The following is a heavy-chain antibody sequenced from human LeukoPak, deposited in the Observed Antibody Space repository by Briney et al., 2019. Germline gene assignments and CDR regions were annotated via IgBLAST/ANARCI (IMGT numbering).Heavy chain of an antibody. CDR1: GFTFSSYG. V-gene: IGHV3-30*02. D-gene: IGHD1-26*01. J-gene: IGHJ4*02. CDR3: ASYPSGSLGPVDY. Sequence: PGGSLRLSCAASGFTFSSYGMHWVRQAPGKGLEWVAFIRYDGSNKYYADSVKGRFTISRDNSKNTLYLQMNSLRAEDTAVYYCASYPSGSLGPVDYWGQGTLVTVSS. CDR2: IRYDGSNK.